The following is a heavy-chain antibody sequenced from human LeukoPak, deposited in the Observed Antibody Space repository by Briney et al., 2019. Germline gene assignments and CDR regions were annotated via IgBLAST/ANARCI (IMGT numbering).Heavy chain of an antibody. Sequence: GESLKISCQGSGYKFVNYWITWVRQMPGKGLEWMGRIDPSDSIINYSPSFEGHVTFSADKSINTAYLQWSSLKASDTATYYCARHGAQIFGVVVGSYHGMDVWGQGTTVSVS. J-gene: IGHJ6*02. CDR3: ARHGAQIFGVVVGSYHGMDV. CDR1: GYKFVNYW. CDR2: IDPSDSII. V-gene: IGHV5-10-1*01. D-gene: IGHD3-3*01.